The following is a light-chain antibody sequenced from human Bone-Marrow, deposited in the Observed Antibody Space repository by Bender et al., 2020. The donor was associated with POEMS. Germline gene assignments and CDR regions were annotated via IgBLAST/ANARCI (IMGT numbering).Light chain of an antibody. CDR3: SSYTSSYTLV. V-gene: IGLV2-14*01. Sequence: QSALTQPASVSGSPGQSITISCTGTSSDVGGYNYVSWYQQHPGEVPKLLLYDVSYRPSGVSNRFSGSKSGNTASLTISGLQTEEEADYYCSSYTSSYTLVFGTGTKVTVL. CDR2: DVS. J-gene: IGLJ1*01. CDR1: SSDVGGYNY.